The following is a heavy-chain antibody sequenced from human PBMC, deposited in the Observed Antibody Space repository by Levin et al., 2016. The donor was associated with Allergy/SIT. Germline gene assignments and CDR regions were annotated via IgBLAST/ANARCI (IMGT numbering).Heavy chain of an antibody. Sequence: LSLTCAASGFSFNSYGMHWVRQAPGKGLEWVAFIWFDGSHTYYADSVRGRFTISRDNAKNTLFLQMNDLRAEDTAVYYCARDVPSVGATAHWGQGILVTVSS. D-gene: IGHD1-26*01. CDR2: IWFDGSHT. J-gene: IGHJ4*02. V-gene: IGHV3-33*01. CDR1: GFSFNSYG. CDR3: ARDVPSVGATAH.